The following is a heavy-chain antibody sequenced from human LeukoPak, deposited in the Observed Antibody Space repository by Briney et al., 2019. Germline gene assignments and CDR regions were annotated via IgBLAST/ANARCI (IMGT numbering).Heavy chain of an antibody. CDR1: GFTVSSNY. CDR3: AINYYGSGSYYHY. Sequence: PGGSLRLSCAASGFTVSSNYMSWVRQAPGKGLEWVSVIYSGGTTSYADSVKGRFTISRDNSKNMLYLQMNSLRAEDTAVYYCAINYYGSGSYYHYWGQGTLVTASS. J-gene: IGHJ4*02. D-gene: IGHD3-10*01. V-gene: IGHV3-53*01. CDR2: IYSGGTT.